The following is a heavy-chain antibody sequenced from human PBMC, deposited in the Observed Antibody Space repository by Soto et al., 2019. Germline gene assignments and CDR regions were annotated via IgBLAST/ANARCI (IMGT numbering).Heavy chain of an antibody. J-gene: IGHJ3*02. D-gene: IGHD4-17*01. CDR1: GYTFTSYA. V-gene: IGHV1-3*01. CDR3: ARDPYGDYEGAFDI. Sequence: QVQLVQSGAEVKKPGASVKVSCKASGYTFTSYAMHWVRQAPGQRLEWMGWINAGNGNTKYSQKFQGRVTITRDTSASTDYMELSSLRSEDTAVYYCARDPYGDYEGAFDIWGQGTMVTVSS. CDR2: INAGNGNT.